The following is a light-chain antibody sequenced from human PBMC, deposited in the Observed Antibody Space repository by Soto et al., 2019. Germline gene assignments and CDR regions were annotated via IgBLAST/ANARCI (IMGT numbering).Light chain of an antibody. J-gene: IGKJ2*01. CDR2: GAS. CDR1: HSISTN. CDR3: QQVDSFPHT. V-gene: IGKV3-15*01. Sequence: EIIMTQSPATLSVSPGEGATLSCRTSHSISTNLAWYQHKRGQSPRLLVYGASTRATGVPARFSGSGSGAEFTLSISSLQSEDFATYYCQQVDSFPHTFGQGTKLEV.